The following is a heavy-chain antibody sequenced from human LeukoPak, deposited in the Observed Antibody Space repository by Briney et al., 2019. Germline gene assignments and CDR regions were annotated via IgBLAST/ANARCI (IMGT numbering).Heavy chain of an antibody. CDR2: INHSGST. J-gene: IGHJ4*02. Sequence: SETLSLTCTVSGGSISSYYWSWIRQPPGKGLEWIGEINHSGSTNYNPSLKSRVTISVDTSKNQFSLKLSSVTAADTAVYYCARGRGSSGWFVWGQGTLVTVSS. CDR1: GGSISSYY. V-gene: IGHV4-34*01. CDR3: ARGRGSSGWFV. D-gene: IGHD6-19*01.